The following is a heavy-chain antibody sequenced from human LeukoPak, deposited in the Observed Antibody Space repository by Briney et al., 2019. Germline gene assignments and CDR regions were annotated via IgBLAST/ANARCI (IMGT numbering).Heavy chain of an antibody. CDR1: GFTFSNAW. D-gene: IGHD4-17*01. CDR3: ARDSTTTVTHLDY. CDR2: MSSSTSAI. Sequence: GGSLRLSCAASGFTFSNAWMSWVRQAPGKGLEWVSYMSSSTSAIYYADSVKGRFTISRDNAKNSLYLQMNSLRAEDTAVYYCARDSTTTVTHLDYWGQGTLVTVSS. J-gene: IGHJ4*02. V-gene: IGHV3-48*01.